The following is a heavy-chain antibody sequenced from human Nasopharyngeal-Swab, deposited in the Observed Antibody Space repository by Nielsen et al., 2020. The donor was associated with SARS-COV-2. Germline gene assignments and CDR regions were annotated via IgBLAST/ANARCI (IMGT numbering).Heavy chain of an antibody. CDR3: ARVAVGDFWSGPSPRNMDV. CDR1: GFTFSNYA. D-gene: IGHD3-3*01. J-gene: IGHJ6*02. V-gene: IGHV3-23*01. CDR2: ISGSGGST. Sequence: GESLKISCAASGFTFSNYAMNWVRQAPGKGLEWVSAISGSGGSTYYADSVKGRFTISRDNAKNSLYLQMHSLRAEDTAVYYCARVAVGDFWSGPSPRNMDVWGQGTTVTVSS.